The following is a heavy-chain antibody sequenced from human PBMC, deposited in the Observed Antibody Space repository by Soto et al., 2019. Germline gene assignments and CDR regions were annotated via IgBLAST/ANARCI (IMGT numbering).Heavy chain of an antibody. Sequence: ASVKVSCKVSGYTLTELSMHWVRQAPGKGLEWMGGSDPEDGETIYAQKFQGRVTLTEDTSTDTAYMDLGSLRSEDTAVYYCVLGPITISGHFDYWGQGTLVTVSS. CDR1: GYTLTELS. J-gene: IGHJ4*02. V-gene: IGHV1-24*01. D-gene: IGHD3-10*01. CDR2: SDPEDGET. CDR3: VLGPITISGHFDY.